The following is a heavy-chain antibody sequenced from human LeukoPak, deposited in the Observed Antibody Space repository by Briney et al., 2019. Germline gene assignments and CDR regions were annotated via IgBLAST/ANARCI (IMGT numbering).Heavy chain of an antibody. CDR1: GGSISSHF. J-gene: IGHJ5*02. CDR3: AREGDYDFWSGYQNWFDP. CDR2: IYYSGST. Sequence: SETLSLTCTVSGGSISSHFWSWIRQPPGEGLEWIGYIYYSGSTNYNPPLKSRVTISVDTSKNQFSLKLSSVTAADTAVYYCAREGDYDFWSGYQNWFDPWGQGTLVTVSS. D-gene: IGHD3-3*01. V-gene: IGHV4-59*11.